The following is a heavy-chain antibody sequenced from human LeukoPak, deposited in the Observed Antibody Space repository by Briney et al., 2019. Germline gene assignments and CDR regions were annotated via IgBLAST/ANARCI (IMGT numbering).Heavy chain of an antibody. CDR2: VNTNTGNP. CDR3: ARDSSSSEVQFGY. V-gene: IGHV7-4-1*02. D-gene: IGHD6-6*01. CDR1: GYTFTSYA. J-gene: IGHJ4*02. Sequence: ASVKVSCKASGYTFTSYAMNWVRQAPGQGLEWMGWVNTNTGNPTYAQGFTGRFVFSLDTSVSTAYLHISSLKAEDTAVYYCARDSSSSEVQFGYWGQGTLVTVSS.